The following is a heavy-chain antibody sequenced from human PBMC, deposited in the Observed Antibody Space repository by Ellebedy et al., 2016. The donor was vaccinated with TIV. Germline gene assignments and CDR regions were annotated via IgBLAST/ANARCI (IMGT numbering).Heavy chain of an antibody. CDR3: ARRSSAYALDY. CDR1: GYTFSSNY. Sequence: AASVKVSCKASGYTFSSNYMHWVRQAPGQGFEWMGITDPSGGSTNYAQKFQGRVTMTRDTSTSTVYMELSSLRSEDTAVYYCARRSSAYALDYWGQGTLVTVSS. J-gene: IGHJ4*02. CDR2: TDPSGGST. V-gene: IGHV1-46*01. D-gene: IGHD5-12*01.